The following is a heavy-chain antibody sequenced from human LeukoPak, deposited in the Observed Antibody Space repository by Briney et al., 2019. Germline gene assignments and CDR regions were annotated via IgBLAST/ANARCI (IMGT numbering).Heavy chain of an antibody. Sequence: GGSLRLSCAASGFSFSSYAVTWVRQAPGKGLEWVSVITGSGDRTYYADSVKGRFTISRDNSKNTLYLQMNSLRAEDTAIYYCARGPFWSGYYDDWGQGTLVTVSS. CDR2: ITGSGDRT. J-gene: IGHJ4*02. V-gene: IGHV3-23*01. CDR3: ARGPFWSGYYDD. CDR1: GFSFSSYA. D-gene: IGHD3-3*01.